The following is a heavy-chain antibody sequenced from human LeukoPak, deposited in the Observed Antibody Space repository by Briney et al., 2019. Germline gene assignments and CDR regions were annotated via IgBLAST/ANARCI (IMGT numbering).Heavy chain of an antibody. Sequence: GGSLRLSCAASGFTFSSYAMSWVRQAPGKGLEWVSAISGSGGSTYYADSVKGRFTISRDNSKNTLYLQMNSLRAEDTAVYYCARELVTSYYYDSSDPFDYWGQGTLVTVSS. V-gene: IGHV3-23*01. CDR3: ARELVTSYYYDSSDPFDY. CDR2: ISGSGGST. J-gene: IGHJ4*02. CDR1: GFTFSSYA. D-gene: IGHD3-22*01.